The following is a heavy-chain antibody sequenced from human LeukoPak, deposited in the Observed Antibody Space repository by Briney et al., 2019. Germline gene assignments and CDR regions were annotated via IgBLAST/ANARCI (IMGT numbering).Heavy chain of an antibody. D-gene: IGHD3-22*01. J-gene: IGHJ4*02. CDR2: IHYSGTT. CDR1: GASITSFY. Sequence: SETLSLTCTVSGASITSFYWSWIRQPPGKGLEWIGYIHYSGTTNYNPSLKSRVTISLDTSENQFSLKLSSVTAADTAVYYCAQYYYDSRTLYWGQGTLVTVSS. CDR3: AQYYYDSRTLY. V-gene: IGHV4-59*12.